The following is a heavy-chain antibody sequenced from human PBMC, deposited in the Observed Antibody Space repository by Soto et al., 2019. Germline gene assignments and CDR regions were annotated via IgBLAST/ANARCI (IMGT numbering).Heavy chain of an antibody. D-gene: IGHD2-21*02. J-gene: IGHJ3*02. V-gene: IGHV3-23*01. CDR2: SSGSGGST. CDR3: AKDVSMAPVTAASDAFDI. CDR1: GFTFSSYA. Sequence: EVQLLESGGGLVQPGGSLRLSCAASGFTFSSYAMSWVRQAPGKGLEWVSASSGSGGSTYYAYSVKGRFTISRDNSKNTLNLQMHSRSAGDKAVYYCAKDVSMAPVTAASDAFDIWGQGTMVTVSS.